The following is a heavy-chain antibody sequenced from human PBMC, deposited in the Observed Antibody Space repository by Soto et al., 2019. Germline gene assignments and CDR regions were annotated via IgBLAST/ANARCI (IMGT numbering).Heavy chain of an antibody. D-gene: IGHD2-2*01. V-gene: IGHV3-23*01. Sequence: EVQLLESGGGLVQPGGSLRLSCAASGFTFRSYAMSWVRQAPGKGLEWVSAISGSGGSTYYADSVKGRFTISRDNSKNTLYLQMNSLRAEDTAVYYCAKVRCRSTSFPYDYWGQGTLVTVCS. CDR2: ISGSGGST. CDR1: GFTFRSYA. CDR3: AKVRCRSTSFPYDY. J-gene: IGHJ4*02.